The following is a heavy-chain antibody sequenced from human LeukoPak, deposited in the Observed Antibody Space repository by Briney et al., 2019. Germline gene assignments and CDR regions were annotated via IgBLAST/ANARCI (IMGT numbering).Heavy chain of an antibody. D-gene: IGHD1-26*01. Sequence: ASVKVSCKASGYTFTGYYMHWVRQARGQGLEWMGWIDPNSGGTNYAQKFQGRVTMTRDTSISTAYMELSRLRSDDTAVYYCARVRAVVGALLPYFDYWGQGTLVTVSS. CDR1: GYTFTGYY. CDR2: IDPNSGGT. CDR3: ARVRAVVGALLPYFDY. J-gene: IGHJ4*02. V-gene: IGHV1-2*02.